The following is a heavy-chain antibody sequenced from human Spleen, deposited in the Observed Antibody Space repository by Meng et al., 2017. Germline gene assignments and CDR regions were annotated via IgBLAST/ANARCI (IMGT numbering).Heavy chain of an antibody. D-gene: IGHD3-22*01. CDR1: GFTFSDYY. CDR2: ISSSGNTI. J-gene: IGHJ4*02. V-gene: IGHV3-11*01. Sequence: LSLTCAASGFTFSDYYMSWIRQAPGKGLEWISYISSSGNTIYHADSVKGRFTVSRDNAKNSLYLHMDSLTAEDTAVYYCARDRNYYDSSDYYWRVDFWGQGTLVTVSS. CDR3: ARDRNYYDSSDYYWRVDF.